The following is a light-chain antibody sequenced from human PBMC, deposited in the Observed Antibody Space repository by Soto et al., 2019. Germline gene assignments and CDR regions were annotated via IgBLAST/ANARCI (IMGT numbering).Light chain of an antibody. Sequence: QSALTQPPSVSGSPGQSVTISCTGTSTDFVSYNRVSWYQQPPDTAPKLIIYEASNRPSGVPDRFSGSKSGNTASLTISGLQAAQEADYYCSLYKSEDTYVFGTRTKVTV. V-gene: IGLV2-18*01. CDR3: SLYKSEDTYV. CDR1: STDFVSYNR. J-gene: IGLJ1*01. CDR2: EAS.